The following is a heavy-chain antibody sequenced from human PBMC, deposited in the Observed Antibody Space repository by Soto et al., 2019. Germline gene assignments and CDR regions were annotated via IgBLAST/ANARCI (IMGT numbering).Heavy chain of an antibody. D-gene: IGHD6-13*01. V-gene: IGHV5-10-1*01. J-gene: IGHJ4*02. CDR2: IDPSDSYT. CDR1: GYRFTRYW. Sequence: VESLKISCKGSGYRFTRYWISWVRQMPGKGLEWMGRIDPSDSYTNYSPSFQGHVTISADKSISTAYLQWSSLKASDTTIYYCARHGYSSIDYWGLGILVTVSS. CDR3: ARHGYSSIDY.